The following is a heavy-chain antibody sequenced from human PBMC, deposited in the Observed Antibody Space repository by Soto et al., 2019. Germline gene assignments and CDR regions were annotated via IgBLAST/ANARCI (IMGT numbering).Heavy chain of an antibody. CDR1: GGSISSSNW. Sequence: SETLSLTCAVSGGSISSSNWLSWFLQPPGKGLEWIGEIYHCGSTNYNPSLKSRVTISVDKSKNQFSLKLSSVTAADTAVYYCASLEYSSSVNYGMDVWGQGTTVTVSS. D-gene: IGHD6-6*01. CDR2: IYHCGST. CDR3: ASLEYSSSVNYGMDV. V-gene: IGHV4-4*02. J-gene: IGHJ6*02.